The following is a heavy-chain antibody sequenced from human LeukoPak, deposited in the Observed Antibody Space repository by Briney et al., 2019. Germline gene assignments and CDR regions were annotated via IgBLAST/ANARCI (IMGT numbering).Heavy chain of an antibody. Sequence: GSLRLSCAASGFTFRDYYMSWIRQAPGKGLEWVSYISSSGSTIYYADSVKGRFTISRDNAKNSLYLQMNSLRAEDTAVYYCARDGAAAGSLRYFQHWGQGTLVTVSS. CDR2: ISSSGSTI. CDR3: ARDGAAAGSLRYFQH. J-gene: IGHJ1*01. D-gene: IGHD6-13*01. CDR1: GFTFRDYY. V-gene: IGHV3-11*04.